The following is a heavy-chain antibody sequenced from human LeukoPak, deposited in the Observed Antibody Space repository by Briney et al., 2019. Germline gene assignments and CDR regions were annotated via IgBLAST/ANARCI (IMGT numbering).Heavy chain of an antibody. CDR1: GGSISSGSYY. CDR2: IYTSGST. Sequence: SETLSLTCTVSGGSISSGSYYWSWIRQPAGKGLEWIGRIYTSGSTNYNPSLKSRVTISGDTSKNQFSLKLSTVTAADTAVYYCARYSCSSTSCYNHPWGQGTLVTVSS. D-gene: IGHD2-2*02. J-gene: IGHJ5*02. V-gene: IGHV4-61*02. CDR3: ARYSCSSTSCYNHP.